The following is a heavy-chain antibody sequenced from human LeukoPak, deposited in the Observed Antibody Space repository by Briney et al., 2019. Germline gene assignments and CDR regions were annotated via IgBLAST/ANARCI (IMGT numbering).Heavy chain of an antibody. CDR3: ARGPQTSTIFGVVIPYDAFDI. V-gene: IGHV4-34*01. J-gene: IGHJ3*02. CDR1: GGSFSGYY. CDR2: INHSGST. Sequence: SETLSLTCAVYGGSFSGYYWSWIRQPPGKGLEWIGEINHSGSTNYNPSLRSRVTISVDTSKNQFSLKLSSVTAADTAVYYCARGPQTSTIFGVVIPYDAFDIWGQGTMVTASS. D-gene: IGHD3-3*01.